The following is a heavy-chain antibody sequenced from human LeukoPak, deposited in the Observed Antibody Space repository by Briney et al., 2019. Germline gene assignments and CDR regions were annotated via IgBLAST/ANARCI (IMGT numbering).Heavy chain of an antibody. CDR1: GFTFSSYN. V-gene: IGHV3-21*05. Sequence: GGSLRLSCAASGFTFSSYNMNWVRQAPGKGLEWVSYISSSSSIIYYADSVKGRFTISRDNAKNSLYLQMNSLRAEDTAVYYCARGGSASDYWGQGTLVTVSS. D-gene: IGHD3-10*01. CDR2: ISSSSSII. CDR3: ARGGSASDY. J-gene: IGHJ4*02.